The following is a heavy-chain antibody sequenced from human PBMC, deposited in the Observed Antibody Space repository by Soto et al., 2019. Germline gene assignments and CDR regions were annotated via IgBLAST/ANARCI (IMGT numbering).Heavy chain of an antibody. CDR1: GFTFTNYL. J-gene: IGHJ4*02. CDR3: ATEKYNRSRYF. CDR2: IDKSGGDT. V-gene: IGHV3-23*05. D-gene: IGHD6-13*01. Sequence: PGGSLRLSCAASGFTFTNYLMTWVRQAPGKGLEWVSSIDKSGGDTYYADSVKGRFTISRDNSKNTLYLQMNGLRAEDTALYYCATEKYNRSRYFWGQGTLATVSS.